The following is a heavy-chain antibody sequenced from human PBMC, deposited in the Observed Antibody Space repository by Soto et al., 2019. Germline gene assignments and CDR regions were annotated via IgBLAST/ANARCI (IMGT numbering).Heavy chain of an antibody. CDR3: ARDDGSGWSGGAFEI. J-gene: IGHJ3*02. CDR2: ISAYNGNT. CDR1: GYTFTSYG. V-gene: IGHV1-18*01. D-gene: IGHD6-19*01. Sequence: GASVKVSCKASGYTFTSYGISWVRQAPGQGLEWMGWISAYNGNTNYAQKLQGRVTMTTDTSTSTAYMELRSLRSDDTAVYYCARDDGSGWSGGAFEIRGQGTMVTVSS.